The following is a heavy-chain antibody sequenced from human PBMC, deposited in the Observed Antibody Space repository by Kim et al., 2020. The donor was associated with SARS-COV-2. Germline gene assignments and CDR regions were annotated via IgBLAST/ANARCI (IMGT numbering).Heavy chain of an antibody. CDR2: IDGSDGTT. D-gene: IGHD2-21*01. Sequence: GGSLRLSCTTSGFTFTGYAMSWVRQAPGKGLEWVSSIDGSDGTTYYVDSVEGRFTISRDNSKNTLYLQMNTLRADDTAMYYCIKGGWVWFWFHWGDGTRV. CDR1: GFTFTGYA. J-gene: IGHJ4*01. V-gene: IGHV3-23*01. CDR3: IKGGWVWFWFH.